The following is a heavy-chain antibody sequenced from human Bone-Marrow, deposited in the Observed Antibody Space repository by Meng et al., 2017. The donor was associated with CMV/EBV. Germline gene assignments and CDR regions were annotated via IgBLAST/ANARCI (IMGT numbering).Heavy chain of an antibody. CDR3: ARDVVDCTNGVCARRGMDV. J-gene: IGHJ6*02. Sequence: GESLKISCAASGFTFSSYSMNWVRQAPGKGLEWVSSISSSSSYIYYADSVKGRFTISRDNAKNSLYLQMNSLRAEDTAVYYCARDVVDCTNGVCARRGMDVWGQGTTDTVSS. D-gene: IGHD2-8*01. CDR2: ISSSSSYI. CDR1: GFTFSSYS. V-gene: IGHV3-21*01.